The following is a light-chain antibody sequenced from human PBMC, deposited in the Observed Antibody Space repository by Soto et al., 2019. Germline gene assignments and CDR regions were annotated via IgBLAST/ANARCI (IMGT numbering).Light chain of an antibody. CDR3: QSYDISLSAVV. V-gene: IGLV1-40*01. CDR1: SSNIGAGYD. CDR2: GNS. J-gene: IGLJ2*01. Sequence: QLVLTQPPSVSGAPGQRVTISCTGSSSNIGAGYDVHWYQQLPGTAPKLLIYGNSNRPSGVPDRFSGSKSGTSASLAITGLQAEDEADYYCQSYDISLSAVVFGGGTKVTVL.